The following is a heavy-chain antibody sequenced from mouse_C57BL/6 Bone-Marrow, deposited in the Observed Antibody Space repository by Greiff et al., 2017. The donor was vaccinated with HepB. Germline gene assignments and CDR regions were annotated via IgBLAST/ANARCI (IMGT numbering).Heavy chain of an antibody. Sequence: QVQLQQPGAELVKPGASVKMSCKASGYTFTSYWITWVKQRPGQGLEWIGDIYPGSGSTNYNEKFKSKATLTVDTSSSTAYMQLSSLTSEDSAVYYCARYGGSSYGFAYGDQGTLVTVSA. V-gene: IGHV1-55*01. D-gene: IGHD1-1*01. CDR1: GYTFTSYW. CDR3: ARYGGSSYGFAY. CDR2: IYPGSGST. J-gene: IGHJ3*01.